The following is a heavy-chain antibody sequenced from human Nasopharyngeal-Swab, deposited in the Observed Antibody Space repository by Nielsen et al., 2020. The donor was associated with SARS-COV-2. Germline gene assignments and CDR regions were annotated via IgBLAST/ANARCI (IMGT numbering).Heavy chain of an antibody. D-gene: IGHD3-10*01. CDR2: INAGNGNT. CDR3: AREAHYYGSGSYPYYYMDV. V-gene: IGHV1-3*01. Sequence: WVRQAPVQRLEWMGWINAGNGNTKYSQKFQGRVTITRDTSASTAYMELSSLRSEDTAVYYCAREAHYYGSGSYPYYYMDVWGKGTTVTVSS. J-gene: IGHJ6*03.